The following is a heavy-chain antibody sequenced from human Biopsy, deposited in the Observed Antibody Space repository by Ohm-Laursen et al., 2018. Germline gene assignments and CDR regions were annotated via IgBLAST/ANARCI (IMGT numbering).Heavy chain of an antibody. V-gene: IGHV1-69*11. CDR1: TGTFNSYG. J-gene: IGHJ4*02. CDR2: IIPILRTT. D-gene: IGHD2-2*01. CDR3: AREAIGYQLPCDD. Sequence: SSVKVSCKAPTGTFNSYGIIWVRQAPGQGLECMGRIIPILRTTAYAQTFLGRVTITADSPTSTVDMELTSLTSDDTAVYFCAREAIGYQLPCDDWGQGTLVTVS.